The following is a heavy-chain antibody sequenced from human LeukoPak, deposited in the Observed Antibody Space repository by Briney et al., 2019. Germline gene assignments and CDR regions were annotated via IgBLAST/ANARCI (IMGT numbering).Heavy chain of an antibody. J-gene: IGHJ4*02. D-gene: IGHD2-2*01. Sequence: PGGSLRLFCAASGFTFSNYGMHWVRQAPGKGLEWVAFVRSDGDIKYYADSVKGRFTISRDNSRTTLYLQMNSLRAEDTAVYHCAKDLPAAYFDYWGQGTLVTVSS. CDR1: GFTFSNYG. V-gene: IGHV3-30*02. CDR3: AKDLPAAYFDY. CDR2: VRSDGDIK.